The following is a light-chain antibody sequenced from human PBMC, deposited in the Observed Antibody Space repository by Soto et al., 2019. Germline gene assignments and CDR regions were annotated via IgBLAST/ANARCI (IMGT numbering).Light chain of an antibody. CDR3: AVWDDSLMGV. V-gene: IGLV1-44*01. J-gene: IGLJ3*02. Sequence: QSVLTQPPSASGTPGQRVTISCSGSSSNIGSNNVNWYQQLPGTAPKLLIYSNNQRPSGVPDRFSGSKSGTSASLAISGLQSEDEADYYCAVWDDSLMGVFGGGTKVTVL. CDR1: SSNIGSNN. CDR2: SNN.